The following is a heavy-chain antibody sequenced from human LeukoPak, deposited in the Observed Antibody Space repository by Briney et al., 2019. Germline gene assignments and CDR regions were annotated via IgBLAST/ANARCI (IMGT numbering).Heavy chain of an antibody. Sequence: GGSLRLSCAASGFTFSKYWMHWVRQPPGKGLVYIACINKDGISTSYADSVKGRFTISRDNAKNTLYLQMNSLRAEDTAVYCCARSRTYGDYGRGLDYWGQGTLVTVSS. V-gene: IGHV3-74*01. CDR3: ARSRTYGDYGRGLDY. CDR1: GFTFSKYW. CDR2: INKDGIST. D-gene: IGHD4-17*01. J-gene: IGHJ4*02.